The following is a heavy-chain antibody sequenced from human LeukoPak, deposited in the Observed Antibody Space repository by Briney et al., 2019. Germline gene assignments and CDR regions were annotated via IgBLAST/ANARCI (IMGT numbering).Heavy chain of an antibody. CDR2: IYHSGST. CDR3: ASKSAAVDY. V-gene: IGHV4-30-2*01. J-gene: IGHJ4*02. CDR1: GGSISSGGYS. D-gene: IGHD6-25*01. Sequence: SETLSLTCAVSGGSISSGGYSWSWIRQPPGKGLEWIGYIYHSGSTYYNPSLKSRVTISVDRSKNQFSMKLSSVTAADTAVYYCASKSAAVDYWGQGTLVTVSS.